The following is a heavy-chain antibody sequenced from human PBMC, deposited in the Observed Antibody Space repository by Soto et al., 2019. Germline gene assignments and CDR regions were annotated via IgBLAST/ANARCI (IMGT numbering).Heavy chain of an antibody. J-gene: IGHJ6*02. V-gene: IGHV1-69*13. CDR1: GGTFSSYS. CDR3: ARAVVLTFTRYYDMDV. CDR2: LIPMFGTT. Sequence: EASVKVSCKASGGTFSSYSINWVRQAPGQGLEWMGRLIPMFGTTDYAQRFQGRVTFTADESTSTASMEVTNLTSEDTAVYHCARAVVLTFTRYYDMDVWGQGTTVTVSS. D-gene: IGHD3-22*01.